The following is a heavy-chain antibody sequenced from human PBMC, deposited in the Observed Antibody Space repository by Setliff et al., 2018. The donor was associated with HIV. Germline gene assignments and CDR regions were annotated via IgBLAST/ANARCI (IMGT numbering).Heavy chain of an antibody. CDR1: GGTFSSYA. D-gene: IGHD1-1*01. CDR3: ARNPQPTGTPDYYYYYYRDV. CDR2: IIPIFGTA. Sequence: SVKVSCKASGGTFSSYAISWVQQAPGQGLEWMGRIIPIFGTANYAQKFQVRGTITADKSTSTAYMEPSSLRSEDTAVYYCARNPQPTGTPDYYYYYYRDVWGKGTTVTVSS. J-gene: IGHJ6*03. V-gene: IGHV1-69*06.